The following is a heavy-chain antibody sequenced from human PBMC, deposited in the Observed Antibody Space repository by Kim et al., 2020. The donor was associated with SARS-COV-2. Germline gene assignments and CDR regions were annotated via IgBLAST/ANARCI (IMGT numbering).Heavy chain of an antibody. CDR1: GGSISSGGYY. Sequence: SETLSLTCTVSGGSISSGGYYWSWIRQHPGKGLEWIGYIYYSGSTYYNPSLKSRVTISVDTSKNQFSLKLSSVTAADTAVYYCARTPAAAPQGLDPWGQGTLVTVSS. CDR3: ARTPAAAPQGLDP. V-gene: IGHV4-31*03. CDR2: IYYSGST. J-gene: IGHJ5*02. D-gene: IGHD2-2*01.